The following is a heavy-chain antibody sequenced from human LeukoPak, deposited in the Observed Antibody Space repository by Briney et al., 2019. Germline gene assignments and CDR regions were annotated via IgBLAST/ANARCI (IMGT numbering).Heavy chain of an antibody. J-gene: IGHJ4*02. CDR3: ARFPRY. CDR1: GGSISSGSYY. V-gene: IGHV4-61*10. Sequence: SETLSLTCTVSGGSISSGSYYWSWIRQPAGKGLEWIGRIYNSGNTNYNPSLKSRVTISVDTSKNQFSLKLNSVTAADTAVYYCARFPRYWGQGTLVIVSS. CDR2: IYNSGNT. D-gene: IGHD6-6*01.